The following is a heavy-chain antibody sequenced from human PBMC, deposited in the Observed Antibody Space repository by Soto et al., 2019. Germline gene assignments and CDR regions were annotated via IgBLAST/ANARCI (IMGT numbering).Heavy chain of an antibody. D-gene: IGHD6-13*01. CDR1: GGSISSYY. V-gene: IGHV4-59*01. J-gene: IGHJ6*03. CDR2: IYYSGST. CDR3: ARVGGSSWYYYYMDV. Sequence: NXSETLSLTCTVSGGSISSYYWSWIRQPPGKGLEWIGYIYYSGSTNYNPSLKSRVTISVDTSKNQFSLKLSSVTAADTAVYYCARVGGSSWYYYYMDVWGKGTTVTVSS.